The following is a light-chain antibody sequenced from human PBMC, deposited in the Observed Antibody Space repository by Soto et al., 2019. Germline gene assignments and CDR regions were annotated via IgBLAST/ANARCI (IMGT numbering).Light chain of an antibody. J-gene: IGKJ2*01. CDR2: GAS. CDR3: QQYNNWPRT. V-gene: IGKV3-15*01. CDR1: QSVSSN. Sequence: EIVMTQSPATLYVSPGERATVSCRASQSVSSNLAWYQQKPGQAPRLLIYGASTRATGIPARFSGSGSGTEFTPTIGSLQSEDFAVYYRQQYNNWPRTFGQGTKLEIK.